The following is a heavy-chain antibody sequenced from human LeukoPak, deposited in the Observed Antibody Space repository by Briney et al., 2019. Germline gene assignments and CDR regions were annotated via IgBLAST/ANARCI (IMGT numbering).Heavy chain of an antibody. V-gene: IGHV4-59*01. CDR2: IYYTGSV. Sequence: SETLSLTCSVSGGSITTSYWSWIRQPPGKGLEWIGYIYYTGSVNYNPSLRSRVTISVDPSQNQFFLKLNSVTAADTAVYYCAREWVAGTPWWYFDLWGRGTLVTVSS. D-gene: IGHD6-19*01. J-gene: IGHJ2*01. CDR3: AREWVAGTPWWYFDL. CDR1: GGSITTSY.